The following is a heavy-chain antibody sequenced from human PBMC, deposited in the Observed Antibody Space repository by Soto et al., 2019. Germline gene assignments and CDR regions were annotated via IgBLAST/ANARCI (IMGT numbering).Heavy chain of an antibody. CDR3: ARDLRGRAYGGNGLGY. CDR1: GYTFTSYG. Sequence: QVPLVQSGAEVKKPGASVKVSCKASGYTFTSYGISWVRQAPGQGLEWMGWISAYNGNTNYAQKLQGRVTMTTETSTSTSYMELRSLRSDDTAVYYCARDLRGRAYGGNGLGYWGQGTLVTVSS. J-gene: IGHJ4*02. CDR2: ISAYNGNT. V-gene: IGHV1-18*01. D-gene: IGHD4-17*01.